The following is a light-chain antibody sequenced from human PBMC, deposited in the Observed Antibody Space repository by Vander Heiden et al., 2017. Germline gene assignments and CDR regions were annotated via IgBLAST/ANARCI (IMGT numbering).Light chain of an antibody. CDR3: QQRSNWPPWT. CDR2: DAS. J-gene: IGKJ1*01. Sequence: PSSLSSSPGENATLTCRASQSVSSYLAWYQQKPGQAPRLLIYDASNRATGIPARFSGSGSGTDFTLTISSLEPEDFAVYYCQQRSNWPPWTFGQGTKVEIK. V-gene: IGKV3-11*01. CDR1: QSVSSY.